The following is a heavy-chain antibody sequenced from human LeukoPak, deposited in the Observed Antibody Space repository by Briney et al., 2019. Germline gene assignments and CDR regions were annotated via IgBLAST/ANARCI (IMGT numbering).Heavy chain of an antibody. J-gene: IGHJ4*02. CDR3: ARRSQAAAGRGIDY. D-gene: IGHD6-13*01. CDR2: MSNSGGT. CDR1: GGSISSSSYY. V-gene: IGHV4-39*01. Sequence: SETLSLTCTASGGSISSSSYYWGWIRQSPGKGLEWIGTMSNSGGTYYNPSLKSRVTISGDTAKNQFSLKLSSVTAADTAVYYCARRSQAAAGRGIDYWGQGTLVTVSS.